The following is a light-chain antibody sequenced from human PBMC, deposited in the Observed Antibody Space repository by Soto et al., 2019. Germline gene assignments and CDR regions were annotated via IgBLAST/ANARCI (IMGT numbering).Light chain of an antibody. CDR1: QTISSW. J-gene: IGKJ1*01. Sequence: DIQMTQSPSTLSGSVGDRVTITCRASQTISSWLAWYQQKPGKAPKLLIYDASSLESGVPSRFSGGGFGTEFTLTISSLQPDDFGTYYCQQYNSFTWTFGQGTRWIS. V-gene: IGKV1-5*01. CDR2: DAS. CDR3: QQYNSFTWT.